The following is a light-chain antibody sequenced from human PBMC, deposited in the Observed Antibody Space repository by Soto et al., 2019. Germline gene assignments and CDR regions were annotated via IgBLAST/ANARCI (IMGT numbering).Light chain of an antibody. CDR2: DDR. Sequence: SYELTQPPSVSVAPGQTARIPCGGNNIGSKGVHWYQQSPGLAPVLVVYDDRDRPSGIPERFSGSNSGNTATLTISRVEAGDEADYYCRVWDSSSDHVVFGGGTQLTVL. V-gene: IGLV3-21*02. J-gene: IGLJ2*01. CDR1: NIGSKG. CDR3: RVWDSSSDHVV.